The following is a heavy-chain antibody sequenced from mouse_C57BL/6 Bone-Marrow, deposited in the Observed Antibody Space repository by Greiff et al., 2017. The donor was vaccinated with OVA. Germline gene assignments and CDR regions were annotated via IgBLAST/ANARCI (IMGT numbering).Heavy chain of an antibody. CDR3: ARHGYDYDGGVDY. J-gene: IGHJ2*01. V-gene: IGHV5-12*01. CDR2: ISNGGGST. D-gene: IGHD2-4*01. CDR1: GFTFSDYY. Sequence: EVHLVESGGGLVQPGGSLKLSCAASGFTFSDYYMYWVRQTPEKRLEWVAYISNGGGSTYYPDTVKGRFTISRDNAKNTLYLQMSRLKSEDTAMYYCARHGYDYDGGVDYWGQGTTLTVSS.